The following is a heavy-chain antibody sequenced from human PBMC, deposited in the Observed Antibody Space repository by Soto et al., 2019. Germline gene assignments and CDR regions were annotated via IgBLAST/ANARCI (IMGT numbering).Heavy chain of an antibody. CDR2: ISYDGKNK. V-gene: IGHV3-30*18. D-gene: IGHD6-13*01. CDR1: RFTFSSYG. Sequence: QVQLVESGGGVVQPGRSLRLSCAASRFTFSSYGMHWVRQAPGKGLAWVAVISYDGKNKNYADSVKGRFIISRDNSKDTLFLQMHSMRGDDTAIYYCAKDLALPRLAAVGSFDYWGQGTLVTVSS. J-gene: IGHJ4*02. CDR3: AKDLALPRLAAVGSFDY.